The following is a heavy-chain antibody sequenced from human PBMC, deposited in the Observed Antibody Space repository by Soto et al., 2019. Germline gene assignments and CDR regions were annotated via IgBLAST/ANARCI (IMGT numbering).Heavy chain of an antibody. CDR2: INHSGST. V-gene: IGHV4-34*01. CDR3: ARRYCSGGSCLSD. Sequence: PSETLSLTCAVYGGSFSGYYWSWIRQPPGKGLEWIGEINHSGSTNYNPSLKSRVTISVDTSKNQFSLKLSSVTAADTAVYYCARRYCSGGSCLSDWGQGTLVTVSS. CDR1: GGSFSGYY. D-gene: IGHD2-15*01. J-gene: IGHJ4*02.